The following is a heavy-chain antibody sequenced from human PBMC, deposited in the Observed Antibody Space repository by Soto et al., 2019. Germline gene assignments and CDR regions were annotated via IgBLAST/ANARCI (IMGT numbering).Heavy chain of an antibody. V-gene: IGHV1-8*01. J-gene: IGHJ6*03. Sequence: ASVKVSCKASGYTFTSYDINWVRQATGQGLEWMGWMNPNSGNTGYAQKFQGRVTMTRNTSISTVYMELSSLRSEDTAVYYCARVRKQQYYYYYMDVWGKGTTVTVSS. D-gene: IGHD6-13*01. CDR3: ARVRKQQYYYYYMDV. CDR1: GYTFTSYD. CDR2: MNPNSGNT.